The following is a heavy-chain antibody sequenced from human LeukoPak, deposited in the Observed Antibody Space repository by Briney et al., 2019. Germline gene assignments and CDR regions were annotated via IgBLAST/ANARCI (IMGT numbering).Heavy chain of an antibody. D-gene: IGHD1-26*01. CDR3: ARAAIVGRYYFDY. CDR1: GYTFTSYG. Sequence: ASVKVSCKASGYTFTSYGISWVRQAPGQGLEWMGWISAYNGNTNYAQKFQGRVTITADKSASTAYMELSSLRSEDTAVYYCARAAIVGRYYFDYWGQGTLVTVSS. V-gene: IGHV1-18*01. J-gene: IGHJ4*02. CDR2: ISAYNGNT.